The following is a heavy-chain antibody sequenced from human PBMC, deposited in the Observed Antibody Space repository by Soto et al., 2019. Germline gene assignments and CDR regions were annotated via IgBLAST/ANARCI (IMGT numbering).Heavy chain of an antibody. CDR3: ARHTPAISISDH. D-gene: IGHD2-15*01. CDR1: GGSISSSSYY. V-gene: IGHV4-39*01. CDR2: IYYSGST. J-gene: IGHJ4*02. Sequence: PSETLSLTCTVSGGSISSSSYYWGWIRQPPGKGLEWIGSIYYSGSTYYNTSLKSRVTISVDTSKNQFSLKLSSVTAAVTAVYYCARHTPAISISDHWGQGTLVTVSS.